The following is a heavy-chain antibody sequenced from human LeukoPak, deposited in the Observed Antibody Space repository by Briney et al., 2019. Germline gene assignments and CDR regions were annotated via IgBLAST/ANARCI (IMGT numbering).Heavy chain of an antibody. CDR3: ARDQGCSSTSCYTNYYYYYYMDV. Sequence: GASVKVSCKASGGTFSSYTISWVRQPPGQGLEWMGRIIPILGIANYAQKFQGRVTITADKSTSTAYMELSSLRSEDTAVYYCARDQGCSSTSCYTNYYYYYYMDVWGKGTTVTVSS. CDR2: IIPILGIA. V-gene: IGHV1-69*04. CDR1: GGTFSSYT. D-gene: IGHD2-2*02. J-gene: IGHJ6*03.